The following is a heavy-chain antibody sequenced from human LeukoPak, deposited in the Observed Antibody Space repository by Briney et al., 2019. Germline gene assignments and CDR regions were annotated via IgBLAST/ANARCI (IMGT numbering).Heavy chain of an antibody. CDR2: IYHIGST. Sequence: SETLSLTCSVSGGSIGNYYWSWIRQPPGKGLEWIGYIYHIGSTNYSPSLASRVTITVDTSKNQLSLNLRSVTAADTAVYYCARSFGVATSFDSWGQGTLVTVSS. V-gene: IGHV4-59*01. J-gene: IGHJ4*02. D-gene: IGHD3-3*01. CDR1: GGSIGNYY. CDR3: ARSFGVATSFDS.